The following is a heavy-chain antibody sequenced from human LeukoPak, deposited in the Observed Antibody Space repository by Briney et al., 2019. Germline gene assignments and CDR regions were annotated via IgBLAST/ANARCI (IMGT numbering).Heavy chain of an antibody. CDR3: ARDGGGYYYDSSGYYDMYFQH. CDR2: IIPIFGTA. D-gene: IGHD3-22*01. V-gene: IGHV1-69*13. Sequence: SVKVSCKASGYTFTSYGISWVRQAPGQGLEWMGGIIPIFGTANYAQKFQGRVTITADESTSTAYVELSSLRSEDTAVYYCARDGGGYYYDSSGYYDMYFQHWGQGTLVTVSS. J-gene: IGHJ1*01. CDR1: GYTFTSYG.